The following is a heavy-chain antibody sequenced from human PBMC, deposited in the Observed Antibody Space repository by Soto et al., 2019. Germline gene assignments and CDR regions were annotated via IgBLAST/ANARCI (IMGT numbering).Heavy chain of an antibody. CDR3: ARHVGGGGYCSSTSCQYYYYGMDV. V-gene: IGHV5-51*01. CDR1: GYSFSNFW. D-gene: IGHD2-2*01. Sequence: GESLKISCQASGYSFSNFWIAWVRQMPGEGLEWLGIIYPDDSDTRYSPSFLGQVTISADKSISTAYLQWSSLKASDTAMYYCARHVGGGGYCSSTSCQYYYYGMDVWGQGTTVTVSS. J-gene: IGHJ6*02. CDR2: IYPDDSDT.